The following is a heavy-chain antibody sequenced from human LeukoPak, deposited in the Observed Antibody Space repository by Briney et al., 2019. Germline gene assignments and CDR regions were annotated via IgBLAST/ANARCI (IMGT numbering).Heavy chain of an antibody. J-gene: IGHJ4*02. CDR3: ARGHFPMVRGVITYFDY. V-gene: IGHV3-7*03. CDR2: IKQGGREE. Sequence: GGSLRLSCVASEFIFSDYWMSWVRQAPGKGLEWVANIKQGGREEKYVGSVKGRFAISRDDAKSTLYLQMDSLSGDDTAVYYCARGHFPMVRGVITYFDYWGQGTLVTVSS. CDR1: EFIFSDYW. D-gene: IGHD3-10*01.